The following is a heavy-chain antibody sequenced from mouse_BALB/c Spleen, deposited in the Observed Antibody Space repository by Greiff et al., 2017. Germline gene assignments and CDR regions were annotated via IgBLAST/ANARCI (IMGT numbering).Heavy chain of an antibody. CDR1: GYSFTSYW. V-gene: IGHV1-5*01. J-gene: IGHJ1*01. CDR2: IYPGNSDT. CDR3: TKDTATPYFDV. D-gene: IGHD1-2*01. Sequence: EVQLQQSGTVLARPGASVKMSCKASGYSFTSYWMHWVKQRPGQGLEWIGAIYPGNSDTSYNQKFKGKAKLTAVTSASTAYMELSSLTNEDSAVYYCTKDTATPYFDVWGAGTTVTVSS.